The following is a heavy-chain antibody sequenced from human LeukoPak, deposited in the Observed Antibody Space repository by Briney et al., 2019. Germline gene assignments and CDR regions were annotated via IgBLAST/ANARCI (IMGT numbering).Heavy chain of an antibody. CDR3: ARDLAVAGTGWFDP. Sequence: GRSLRLSCAASGFTFSSYAMHWVRQAPGKGPEWVAVISYDGSNKYYADSVKGRFTISRDNSKNTLYLQMNSLRAEDTAVYYCARDLAVAGTGWFDPWGQGTLVTVSS. J-gene: IGHJ5*02. CDR1: GFTFSSYA. CDR2: ISYDGSNK. D-gene: IGHD6-19*01. V-gene: IGHV3-30*04.